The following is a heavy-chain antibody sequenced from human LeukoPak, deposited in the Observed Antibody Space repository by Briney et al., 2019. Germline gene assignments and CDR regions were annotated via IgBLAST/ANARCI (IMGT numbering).Heavy chain of an antibody. CDR3: ASESPLSYYFDY. CDR2: IKQDGSEK. D-gene: IGHD2/OR15-2a*01. CDR1: GFTFSSYW. V-gene: IGHV3-7*01. Sequence: GGSLRPSCAASGFTFSSYWMSWVRQAPGKGLEWVANIKQDGSEKYYVDSVKGRFTISRDNAKNSLYLQMDSLRAEDTAVYYCASESPLSYYFDYWGQGTLVTVSS. J-gene: IGHJ4*02.